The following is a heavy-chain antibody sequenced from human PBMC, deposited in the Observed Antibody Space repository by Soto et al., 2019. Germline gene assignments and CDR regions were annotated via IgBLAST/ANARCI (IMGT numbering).Heavy chain of an antibody. Sequence: PGGSLRLSCAASGFTFSTYGIHWVCQAPGKGLEWLAVIWYDGSKKYYVDSVKGRFTISRDNAKNSLYLQMNSLRAEDTAVYYCARDSDFWRTDYFDYWGQGTLVTVSS. V-gene: IGHV3-33*01. CDR3: ARDSDFWRTDYFDY. CDR1: GFTFSTYG. D-gene: IGHD3-3*01. CDR2: IWYDGSKK. J-gene: IGHJ4*02.